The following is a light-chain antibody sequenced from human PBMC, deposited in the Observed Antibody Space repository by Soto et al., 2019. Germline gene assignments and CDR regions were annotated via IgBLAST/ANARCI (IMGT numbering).Light chain of an antibody. CDR3: QQLNSYLFT. V-gene: IGKV1-9*01. J-gene: IGKJ1*01. CDR1: QGISSY. Sequence: IQLTQSPSSLSASVGDRVTITCRASQGISSYLAWYQQKPGKAPKLLIYAASTLQSGVPSRFSGSGSGTDFTRTISSLQPEDFATYYCQQLNSYLFTFGQGTKVEIK. CDR2: AAS.